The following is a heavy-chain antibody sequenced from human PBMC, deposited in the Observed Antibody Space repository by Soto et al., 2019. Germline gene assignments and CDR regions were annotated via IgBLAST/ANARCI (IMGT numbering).Heavy chain of an antibody. CDR2: IYWDDDQ. CDR3: AHKRDVSRGFKY. CDR1: GFSLSINGVA. Sequence: QITLKESGPTLMKPTQTLTLTCTFSGFSLSINGVAVGWIRQPPGQALEWLALIYWDDDQRYNPSLKNRLTITKDTSRNQVVLTMTNMDPVDTATYYCAHKRDVSRGFKYWGQGTLVTVSS. D-gene: IGHD3-10*01. V-gene: IGHV2-5*02. J-gene: IGHJ4*02.